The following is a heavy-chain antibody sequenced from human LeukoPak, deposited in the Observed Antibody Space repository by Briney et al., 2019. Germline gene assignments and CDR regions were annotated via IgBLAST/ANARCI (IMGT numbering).Heavy chain of an antibody. J-gene: IGHJ4*02. CDR2: IKHNGDGK. CDR1: GFTFTDYF. V-gene: IGHV3-7*01. CDR3: ARDRGWRSSGYYLYHFDY. D-gene: IGHD3-22*01. Sequence: GGSLRLSCVASGFTFTDYFMSWVGQAPGKGVEWVGSIKHNGDGKYYVDSVNGRFTIPRDNAKTSLYLEMSSLRVEDTAVYYCARDRGWRSSGYYLYHFDYWGQGTLVTFAS.